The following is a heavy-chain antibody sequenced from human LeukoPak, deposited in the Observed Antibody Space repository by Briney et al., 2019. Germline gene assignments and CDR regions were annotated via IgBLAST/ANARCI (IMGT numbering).Heavy chain of an antibody. CDR3: ASGTTVTNFAY. CDR2: IYYSGST. Sequence: SETLSFTCTVSGGSISSSSYYWGWIRQPPGKGLEWIGSIYYSGSTYYNPSLKSRVTISVDTSKNQFSLKLSSVTAADTAVYYCASGTTVTNFAYWGQGTLVTVSS. J-gene: IGHJ4*02. CDR1: GGSISSSSYY. V-gene: IGHV4-39*07. D-gene: IGHD4-17*01.